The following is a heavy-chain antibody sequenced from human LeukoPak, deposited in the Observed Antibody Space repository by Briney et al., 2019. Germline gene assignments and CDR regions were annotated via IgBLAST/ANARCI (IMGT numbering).Heavy chain of an antibody. CDR2: ISYDGSNK. J-gene: IGHJ4*02. CDR1: GFTFSSYA. D-gene: IGHD6-19*01. V-gene: IGHV3-30*04. CDR3: AKEGQQWLEYYFDY. Sequence: GGSLRLSCAASGFTFSSYAMHWVRQAPGKGLEWVAVISYDGSNKYYADSVKGRFTISRDNSKNTLYLQMNSLRAEDTAVYYCAKEGQQWLEYYFDYWGQGTLVTVSS.